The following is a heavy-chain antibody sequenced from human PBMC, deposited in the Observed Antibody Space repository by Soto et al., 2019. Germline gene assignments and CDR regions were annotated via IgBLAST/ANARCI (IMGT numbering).Heavy chain of an antibody. D-gene: IGHD2-8*01. CDR3: ARVAPGVTMTAFDS. Sequence: SETLSLTCTVSGGSISSSSYYWGWIRQPPGKGLEWIGSIYYSGSTYYNPSLKSRVTISVDTSKNQFYLKLTSVTAADTAEYCCARVAPGVTMTAFDSWSQGTLVPVAS. CDR1: GGSISSSSYY. CDR2: IYYSGST. V-gene: IGHV4-39*01. J-gene: IGHJ4*02.